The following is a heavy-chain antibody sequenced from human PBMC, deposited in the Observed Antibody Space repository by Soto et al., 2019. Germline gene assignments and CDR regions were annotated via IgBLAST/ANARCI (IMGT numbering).Heavy chain of an antibody. CDR3: AKQVVPAAIVIPWFDP. V-gene: IGHV3-30*18. CDR1: GFTFSSYG. D-gene: IGHD2-2*01. J-gene: IGHJ5*02. Sequence: GGSLRLSCAASGFTFSSYGMHWVRQAPGKGLEWVAVISYDGSNKYYADSVKGRFTISRDNSKNTLYLQMNSLRAEDTAVYYCAKQVVPAAIVIPWFDPWGQGTLVTVSS. CDR2: ISYDGSNK.